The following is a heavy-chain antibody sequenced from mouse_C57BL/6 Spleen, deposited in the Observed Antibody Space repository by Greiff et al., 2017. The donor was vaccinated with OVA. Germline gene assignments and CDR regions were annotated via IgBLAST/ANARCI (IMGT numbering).Heavy chain of an antibody. D-gene: IGHD2-4*01. V-gene: IGHV1-54*01. CDR2: INPGSGGT. CDR3: AREGDYDWFAY. CDR1: GYAFTNYL. J-gene: IGHJ3*01. Sequence: VQLQQSGAELVRPGTSVKVSCKASGYAFTNYLIEWVKQRPGQGLEWIGVINPGSGGTNYNEKFKGKATLTADKSSSTAYMQLSSLTSEDSAVYFCAREGDYDWFAYWGQGPLVTVSA.